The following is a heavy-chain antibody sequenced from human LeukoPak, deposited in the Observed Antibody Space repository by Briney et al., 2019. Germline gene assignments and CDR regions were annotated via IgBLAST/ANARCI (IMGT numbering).Heavy chain of an antibody. J-gene: IGHJ5*02. D-gene: IGHD3-10*01. CDR3: ARDLSKRMVRGDWFDP. CDR1: GFTFSSYW. CDR2: IKQDGSEK. V-gene: IGHV3-7*01. Sequence: GGSLRLSCAASGFTFSSYWMSCVRQAPGKGLEWVANIKQDGSEKYYVDSVKGRFTISRDNAKNSLYLQMNSLRAEDTAVYYCARDLSKRMVRGDWFDPWGQGTLVTVSS.